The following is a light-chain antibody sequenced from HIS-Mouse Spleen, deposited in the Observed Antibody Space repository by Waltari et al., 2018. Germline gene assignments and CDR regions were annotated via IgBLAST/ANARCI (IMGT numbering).Light chain of an antibody. J-gene: IGLJ3*02. CDR2: EGS. CDR1: SSDVGSYNL. CDR3: CSYAGSSTWV. V-gene: IGLV2-23*01. Sequence: QSALTQPASVSGSPGQSITISCTGTSSDVGSYNLVSWYQQHPGKAPKWLIYEGSKRPSGVSNRFTGSKSGNTASLTISGLQAEDEADYYCCSYAGSSTWVFGGGTKLTVL.